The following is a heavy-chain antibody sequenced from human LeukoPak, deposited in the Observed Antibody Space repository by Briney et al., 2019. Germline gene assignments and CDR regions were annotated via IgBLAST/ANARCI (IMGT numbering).Heavy chain of an antibody. J-gene: IGHJ4*02. CDR2: IIPIFGTA. Sequence: GASVKVSCKASGGTFSSYAIIWVRQAPGHPLEWVGGIIPIFGTANYAQKFQGRVTITTDESTSTAYMELSSLRSEDTAVYYCAREGPSTTGRDWGQGALVTVSS. D-gene: IGHD1-1*01. V-gene: IGHV1-69*05. CDR1: GGTFSSYA. CDR3: AREGPSTTGRD.